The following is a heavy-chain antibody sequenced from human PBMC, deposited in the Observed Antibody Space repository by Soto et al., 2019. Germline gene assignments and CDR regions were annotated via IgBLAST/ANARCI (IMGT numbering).Heavy chain of an antibody. CDR2: IYPGDSDT. CDR1: GYSFTSYW. Sequence: PGESLKISCKGSGYSFTSYWIGWVRQMPGKGLEWMGIIYPGDSDTRYSPSFQGQVTISADKSISTAYLQWSSLKASDTAMYYCARWIEVVVAADAFDIWGQGTMVTVSS. V-gene: IGHV5-51*01. J-gene: IGHJ3*02. CDR3: ARWIEVVVAADAFDI. D-gene: IGHD2-15*01.